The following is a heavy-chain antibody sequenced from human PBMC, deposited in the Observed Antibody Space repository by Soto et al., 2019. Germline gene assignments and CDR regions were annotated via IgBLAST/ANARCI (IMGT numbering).Heavy chain of an antibody. CDR2: IYYTEKT. D-gene: IGHD2-15*01. CDR1: GGSISSYY. Sequence: QVQLQQSGPGLVKPSETLSLTCTVSGGSISSYYWSWIRQPPGKGLDWIGYIYYTEKTNYNPSLKSRVTSSVDTSKNQFSLKLRSVTAADTGVYFCARARFQLLHPYYYGMDVWGQGTAVTVSS. J-gene: IGHJ6*02. V-gene: IGHV4-59*01. CDR3: ARARFQLLHPYYYGMDV.